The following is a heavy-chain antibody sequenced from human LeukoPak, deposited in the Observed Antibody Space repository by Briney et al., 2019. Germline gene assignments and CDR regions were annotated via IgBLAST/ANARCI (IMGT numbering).Heavy chain of an antibody. D-gene: IGHD6-13*01. V-gene: IGHV4-34*01. CDR3: ARAAADAPTDV. CDR1: GGSFSGYY. Sequence: SETLSLTCVVYGGSFSGYYWNWIRQPPGKGLEWIGEINHSGSTNYNPSLKSRVTISVDTSKNQFSLKLSSVTAADTAVYYCARAAADAPTDVWGKGTTVTISS. J-gene: IGHJ6*04. CDR2: INHSGST.